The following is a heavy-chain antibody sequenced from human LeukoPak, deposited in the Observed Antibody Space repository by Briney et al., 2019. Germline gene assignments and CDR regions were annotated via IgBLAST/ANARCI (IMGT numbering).Heavy chain of an antibody. V-gene: IGHV4-31*03. D-gene: IGHD3-10*01. CDR2: IYYSGST. Sequence: SQTLSLTCTVSGGSIYRNGYYWTWIRQHPGKGLEWIGYIYYSGSTYYNPSLKSRVSMPEDTSKNQFFLHLSSVTAADTAVYYCASAAGNWFDPWGPGTLVTVSS. CDR3: ASAAGNWFDP. J-gene: IGHJ5*02. CDR1: GGSIYRNGYY.